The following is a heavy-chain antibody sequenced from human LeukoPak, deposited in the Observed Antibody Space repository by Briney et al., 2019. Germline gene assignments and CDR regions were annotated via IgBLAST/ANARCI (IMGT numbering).Heavy chain of an antibody. D-gene: IGHD6-13*01. V-gene: IGHV4-61*08. J-gene: IGHJ4*02. CDR2: IYYSGST. CDR1: GGSISSGDYY. Sequence: SETLSLTCTVSGGSISSGDYYWSWIRQPPGKGLEWIGYIYYSGSTYYNPSLKSRVTISVDTSKNQFSLKLSSVTAADTAVYYCARGPTTYSSSWYGGVSRPFDYWGQGTLVTVSS. CDR3: ARGPTTYSSSWYGGVSRPFDY.